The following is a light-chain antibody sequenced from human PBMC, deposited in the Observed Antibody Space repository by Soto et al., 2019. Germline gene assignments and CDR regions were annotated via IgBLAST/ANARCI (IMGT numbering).Light chain of an antibody. CDR2: DAS. V-gene: IGKV3-15*01. J-gene: IGKJ4*01. CDR3: QQYNNWPPRLT. CDR1: QTIVTN. Sequence: IAITQSPVTLPVSPGESAILSWRASQTIVTNLAWYQQKPGQAPRLVIYDASTRATDIPARFSGSGFGTEFILTISSLQSADFAVYYCQQYNNWPPRLTFGGGTKVDIK.